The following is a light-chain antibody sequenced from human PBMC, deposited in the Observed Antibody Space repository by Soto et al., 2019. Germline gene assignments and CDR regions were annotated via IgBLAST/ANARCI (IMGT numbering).Light chain of an antibody. V-gene: IGKV3-11*01. CDR3: QQRSNWPYT. CDR1: QSVSSY. CDR2: DAS. Sequence: EIVLTQSPATLSLSPGERATLSCRASQSVSSYLAWYQQKPGQAPRLLIYDASNRATGIPARFSGSGSGTDFTLSISSLEPEDFAVYYCQQRSNWPYTFGQGTTREIK. J-gene: IGKJ2*01.